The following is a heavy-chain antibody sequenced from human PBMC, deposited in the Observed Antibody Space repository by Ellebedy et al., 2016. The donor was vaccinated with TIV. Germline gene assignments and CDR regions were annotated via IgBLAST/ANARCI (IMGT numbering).Heavy chain of an antibody. V-gene: IGHV3-13*01. J-gene: IGHJ3*02. Sequence: GESLKISCVGSGFTFNNYDMHWVRQSPGKGLEWVSTIDPAGITYYPDSLKGRFAISREEAKNTLYLQMNSLRAEDTAVYYCAREGRGYVIFAFDIWGQGTMVTVSS. CDR2: IDPAGIT. CDR1: GFTFNNYD. D-gene: IGHD5-12*01. CDR3: AREGRGYVIFAFDI.